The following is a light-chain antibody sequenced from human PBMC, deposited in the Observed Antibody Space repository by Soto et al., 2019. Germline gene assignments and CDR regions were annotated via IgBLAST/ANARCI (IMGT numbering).Light chain of an antibody. J-gene: IGLJ3*02. CDR3: QSYDTRLSAEV. CDR2: GNT. Sequence: QAVVTQPPSVSGAPGQRVTISCTGSSSNIGAGFHVHWYQQLPGTAPKLLIYGNTIRPSGVPDRFSGSTSGTSASLAITGLQADDEADYYCQSYDTRLSAEVFGGGTKVTVL. CDR1: SSNIGAGFH. V-gene: IGLV1-40*01.